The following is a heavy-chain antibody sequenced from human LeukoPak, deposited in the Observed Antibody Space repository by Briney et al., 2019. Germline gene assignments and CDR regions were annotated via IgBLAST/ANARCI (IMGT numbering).Heavy chain of an antibody. D-gene: IGHD3-10*01. Sequence: ASVKVSCKASGYAFTSYGISWVRQAPGQGLEWMGWISAYNGNTNYAQKLQGRVTMTTDTSTSTAYMELRSLRSEDTAVYYCARVLMIRGVIGYYGMDGWGKGTTVADSS. V-gene: IGHV1-18*04. CDR2: ISAYNGNT. CDR3: ARVLMIRGVIGYYGMDG. J-gene: IGHJ6*01. CDR1: GYAFTSYG.